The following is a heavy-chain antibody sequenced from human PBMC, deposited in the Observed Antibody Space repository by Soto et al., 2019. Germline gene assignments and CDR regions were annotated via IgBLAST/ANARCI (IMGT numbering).Heavy chain of an antibody. CDR2: ISGYNGNT. CDR3: ARDEVPAANWLDR. Sequence: ASVKVSCKTSGYIFINYGITWVRQAPGQGLEWMGWISGYNGNTKYADKLQGRVTMTTDTSTTTAYMELRSLRSDDTAVYYCARDEVPAANWLDRWGQGTLVTVSS. J-gene: IGHJ5*02. CDR1: GYIFINYG. D-gene: IGHD2-2*01. V-gene: IGHV1-18*01.